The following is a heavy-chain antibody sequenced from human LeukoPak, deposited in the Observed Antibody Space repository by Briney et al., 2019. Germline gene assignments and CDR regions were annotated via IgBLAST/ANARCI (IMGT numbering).Heavy chain of an antibody. D-gene: IGHD3-9*01. J-gene: IGHJ4*02. Sequence: GGSLRLSCTASGFTFSDYYMSWIRQAPGKGLEWVSYISSSGTSTYYADSVKGRFTLSRDNAKNSLYLQMNSLRAEDTAVYYCARGLTGRYILTGYYNDYWGQGTLVTVSS. CDR2: ISSSGTST. V-gene: IGHV3-11*01. CDR3: ARGLTGRYILTGYYNDY. CDR1: GFTFSDYY.